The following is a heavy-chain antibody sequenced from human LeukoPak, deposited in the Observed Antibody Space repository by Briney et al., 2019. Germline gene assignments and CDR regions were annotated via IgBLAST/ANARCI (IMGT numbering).Heavy chain of an antibody. V-gene: IGHV1-18*01. J-gene: IGHJ4*02. Sequence: KLQGRVTMTTDTSTSTAYMELRSLRSDDTAVYYCARDYYDSSGYYLRFDYWGQGTLVTVSS. CDR3: ARDYYDSSGYYLRFDY. D-gene: IGHD3-22*01.